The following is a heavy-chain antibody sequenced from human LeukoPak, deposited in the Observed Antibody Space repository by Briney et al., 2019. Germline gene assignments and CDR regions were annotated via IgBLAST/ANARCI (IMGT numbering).Heavy chain of an antibody. CDR1: GGTFSSYA. V-gene: IGHV1-69*05. CDR3: ARPLGRLGGWFDP. CDR2: IIPIFGTA. D-gene: IGHD1-26*01. J-gene: IGHJ5*02. Sequence: SVKVSCKASGGTFSSYAISWVRQAPGQGLEWMGGIIPIFGTANYAQKLQGRVTMTTDTSTSTAYMELRSLRSDDTAVYYCARPLGRLGGWFDPWGQGTLVTVSS.